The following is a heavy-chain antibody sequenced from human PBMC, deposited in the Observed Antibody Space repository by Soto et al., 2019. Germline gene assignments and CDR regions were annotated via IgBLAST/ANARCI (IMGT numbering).Heavy chain of an antibody. J-gene: IGHJ2*01. V-gene: IGHV4-59*01. CDR3: AEDGIRATVPVSAFLLNRSSDL. Sequence: KGLEWIGYIYYSGSTNYNSSLKSRVTISVDTSKNQFSLKLSSVTAADTVFFFQAEDGIRATVPVSAFLLNRSSDL. D-gene: IGHD1-26*01. CDR2: IYYSGST.